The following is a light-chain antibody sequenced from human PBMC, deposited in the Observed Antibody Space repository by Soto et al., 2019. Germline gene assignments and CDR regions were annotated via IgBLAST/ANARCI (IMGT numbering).Light chain of an antibody. CDR2: AVT. J-gene: IGLJ2*01. V-gene: IGLV2-18*02. CDR3: SSYTGNGVLL. Sequence: QSALTQPPSVSGSPGQSVTISCTGTSSDVGKYDRVSWYQQPPGTAPKLMIFAVTNRPSGVPDRFSGSKSGNTASLTISGLQAEDEADYCCSSYTGNGVLLFGGGTKVTVL. CDR1: SSDVGKYDR.